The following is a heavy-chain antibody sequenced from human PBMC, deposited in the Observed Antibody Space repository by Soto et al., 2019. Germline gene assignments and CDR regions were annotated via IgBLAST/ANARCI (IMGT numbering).Heavy chain of an antibody. CDR1: GGAFSGYY. D-gene: IGHD4-17*01. CDR2: INHSGST. V-gene: IGHV4-34*01. CDR3: ERGRVEAVTYYSYVMDV. Sequence: QVQLQQWGAGLLKPSETLSLTCAGYGGAFSGYYWSWIRQPPGKGLEWIGEINHSGSTNYNPSLKIRVTISVDTSNNQFSLKLSSVTAADPAVYYCERGRVEAVTYYSYVMDVWGQGTTVTVSS. J-gene: IGHJ6*02.